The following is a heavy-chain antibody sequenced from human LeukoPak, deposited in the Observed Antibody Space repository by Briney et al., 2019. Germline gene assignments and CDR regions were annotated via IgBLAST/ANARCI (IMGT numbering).Heavy chain of an antibody. D-gene: IGHD3-10*01. CDR3: ATLPAMVRGVIILSYFDY. CDR2: IYYSGST. J-gene: IGHJ4*02. Sequence: SETLSLTCTVSGGSISSYYWSWIRQPPGKGLEWIGYIYYSGSTNYNPSLKSRVTISVDTSKNQFSLKLSSVTAADTAVYYCATLPAMVRGVIILSYFDYWGQGTLVTVSS. V-gene: IGHV4-59*01. CDR1: GGSISSYY.